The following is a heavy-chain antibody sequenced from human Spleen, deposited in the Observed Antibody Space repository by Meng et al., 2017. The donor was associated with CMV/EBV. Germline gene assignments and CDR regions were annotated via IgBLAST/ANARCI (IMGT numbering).Heavy chain of an antibody. J-gene: IGHJ6*02. D-gene: IGHD3-10*01. V-gene: IGHV3-33*08. Sequence: GGSLRLSCAASGFTFSRYWMSWGRQAPGKGMEWVAIIWNDGTNQYYADSVKGRFTISRDNSKNTLYLQMNSLRAEDTAVHYCARDDGSGNVYDLYYGMVVWGRGTTVTVSS. CDR1: GFTFSRYW. CDR2: IWNDGTNQ. CDR3: ARDDGSGNVYDLYYGMVV.